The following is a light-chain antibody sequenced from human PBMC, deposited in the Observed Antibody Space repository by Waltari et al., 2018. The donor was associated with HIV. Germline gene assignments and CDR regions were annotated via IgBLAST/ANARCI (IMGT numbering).Light chain of an antibody. CDR2: RNE. J-gene: IGLJ2*01. CDR3: ATWDDSLSGVL. V-gene: IGLV1-47*01. Sequence: SVLTQPPSASGTPGQRVTISCSGSSSNIGSNYVFWYQQVPGTAPKLLLYRNERRPSGVPDRFSGSASGTSASLAIGGLRPEDEADYYCATWDDSLSGVLFGGGTKLTVL. CDR1: SSNIGSNY.